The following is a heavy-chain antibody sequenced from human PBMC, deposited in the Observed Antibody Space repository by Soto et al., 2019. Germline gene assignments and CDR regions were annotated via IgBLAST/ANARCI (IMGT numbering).Heavy chain of an antibody. CDR1: GFTFSSYA. J-gene: IGHJ5*02. V-gene: IGHV3-23*01. D-gene: IGHD2-2*01. Sequence: GGSLRLSCAASGFTFSSYAMSWVRQAPGKGLEWVSAISGSGGSTYYADSVKGRFTISRDNSKNTLYLQMNSLRAEDTAVYYCAKRDIVVVPAATITWFDPWGQGTLVTVSS. CDR2: ISGSGGST. CDR3: AKRDIVVVPAATITWFDP.